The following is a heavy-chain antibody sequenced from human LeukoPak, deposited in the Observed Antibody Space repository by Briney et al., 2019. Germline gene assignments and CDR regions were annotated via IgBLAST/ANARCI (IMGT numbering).Heavy chain of an antibody. J-gene: IGHJ4*02. CDR2: ISAYNGNT. CDR1: GYTFTSYG. V-gene: IGHV1-18*01. D-gene: IGHD5-24*01. CDR3: ARDSPESRDGYNYFDY. Sequence: ASVKVSCKASGYTFTSYGISWVRQAPGQGLEWMGWISAYNGNTNYAQKLQGRVTMTTDTSTSTAYMELSRLRSDDAAVYYCARDSPESRDGYNYFDYWGQGTLVTVSS.